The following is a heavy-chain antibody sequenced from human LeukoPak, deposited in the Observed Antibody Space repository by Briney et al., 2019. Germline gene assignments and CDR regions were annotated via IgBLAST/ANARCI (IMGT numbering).Heavy chain of an antibody. CDR3: ARGPSDDYYYYYYMDV. CDR1: GGSISSYY. Sequence: KASETLSLTCTVSGGSISSYYWSWIRQPPGKGLEWIGYIYYSGSTNYNPSLKSRVTISVDTSKNQFSLKLSSVTAADTAVYYCARGPSDDYYYYYYMDVWGKGTTVTVSS. D-gene: IGHD2-21*02. V-gene: IGHV4-59*01. CDR2: IYYSGST. J-gene: IGHJ6*03.